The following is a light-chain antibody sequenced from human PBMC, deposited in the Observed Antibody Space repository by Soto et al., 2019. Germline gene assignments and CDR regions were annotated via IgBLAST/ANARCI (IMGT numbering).Light chain of an antibody. CDR3: CSYAGNTLVV. J-gene: IGLJ2*01. Sequence: HSALTQPRSVSGSPGQSVTISCTGTSSDVGGYNYVSWYQQNPGKAPKLMIYDVSKRPSGVSDRFSGSKSANTASLIISGLQAEDEADYYCCSYAGNTLVVFGGGTKLTVL. CDR2: DVS. CDR1: SSDVGGYNY. V-gene: IGLV2-11*01.